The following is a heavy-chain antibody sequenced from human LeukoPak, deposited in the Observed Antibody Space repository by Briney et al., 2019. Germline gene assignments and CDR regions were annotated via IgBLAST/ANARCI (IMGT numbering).Heavy chain of an antibody. CDR1: GASVNSNGFY. Sequence: SETLSLTCTVSGASVNSNGFYWSWIRQPPGEGLEVIGYIFYNGSTIYNPSLKSRVTMSVDTSKNQFSLRLSSVLAADTAVYYCARAHPGGSNGLDVWGQGTTVTVAS. CDR3: ARAHPGGSNGLDV. J-gene: IGHJ6*02. D-gene: IGHD3-16*01. V-gene: IGHV4-61*08. CDR2: IFYNGST.